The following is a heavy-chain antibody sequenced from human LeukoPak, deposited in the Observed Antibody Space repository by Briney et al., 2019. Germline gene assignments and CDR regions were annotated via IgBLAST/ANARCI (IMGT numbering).Heavy chain of an antibody. CDR3: ARGTLRFGELSLLDY. J-gene: IGHJ4*02. V-gene: IGHV3-33*01. D-gene: IGHD3-10*01. CDR1: GFTFSSYG. Sequence: GGSLRLSCAASGFTFSSYGMHWVRQAPGKGLEWVAVIWYDGSNKYYADSVKGRFTISRDNSKNTLYLQMNSLRAEDTAVYYCARGTLRFGELSLLDYWGQGTLVTVSS. CDR2: IWYDGSNK.